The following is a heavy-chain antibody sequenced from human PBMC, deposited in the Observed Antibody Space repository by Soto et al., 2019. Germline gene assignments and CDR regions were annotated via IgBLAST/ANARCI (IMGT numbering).Heavy chain of an antibody. D-gene: IGHD2-21*01. CDR3: ASQQLLTPV. V-gene: IGHV3-30*03. CDR2: ISFDGHNQ. Sequence: GGSLRLSCAASGFPFSNYGMHWVRQAPGKGLERVAVISFDGHNQDYADSVKGRFTISRDNSKSTLYLQMNSLRAEDTAVYYCASQQLLTPVWGQGTVVTVSS. J-gene: IGHJ4*02. CDR1: GFPFSNYG.